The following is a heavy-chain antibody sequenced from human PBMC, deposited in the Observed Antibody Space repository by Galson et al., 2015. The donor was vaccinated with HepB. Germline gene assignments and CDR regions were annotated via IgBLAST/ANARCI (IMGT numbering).Heavy chain of an antibody. CDR2: TYYRSKWYN. Sequence: CAISGDSVSSNSAAWNWIRQSPSRGLEWLGRTYYRSKWYNDYAVSVKSRITINPDTSKNQFSLQPNSVTPEDTAVYYCARRNGYCSSTSCYKDYYYGMDVWGQGTTVTVSS. V-gene: IGHV6-1*01. J-gene: IGHJ6*02. CDR3: ARRNGYCSSTSCYKDYYYGMDV. CDR1: GDSVSSNSAA. D-gene: IGHD2-2*02.